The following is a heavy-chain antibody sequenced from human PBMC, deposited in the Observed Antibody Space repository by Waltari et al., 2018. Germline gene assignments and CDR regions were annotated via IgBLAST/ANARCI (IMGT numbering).Heavy chain of an antibody. D-gene: IGHD1-26*01. CDR2: IGYDKNEK. CDR1: GFTFSSYG. CDR3: AAYTGSPSRPGPPSL. Sequence: VQLLESGGGVVQPGGSLRLSCAASGFTFSSYGMHWARQAPGKGLEWVAFIGYDKNEKDYADSVKGRFTISRDNSRNNLYRQMDSLTPEDTAVYYCAAYTGSPSRPGPPSLWGRGTLVTVSS. J-gene: IGHJ4*02. V-gene: IGHV3-30*02.